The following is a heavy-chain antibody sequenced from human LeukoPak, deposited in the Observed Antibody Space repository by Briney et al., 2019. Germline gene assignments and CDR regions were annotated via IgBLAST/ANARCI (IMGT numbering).Heavy chain of an antibody. CDR1: GGIFSSYA. D-gene: IGHD3-10*01. V-gene: IGHV1-69*04. CDR2: IILILGIA. J-gene: IGHJ5*02. CDR3: ARSLWFQLNNWFDP. Sequence: SSVKVSCKASGGIFSSYAISWVRQAPGRGLEWMGRIILILGIANYAQKFQGRVTITADKSTSTAYMELRSLRSEDTAVYYCARSLWFQLNNWFDPWGQGTLVTVSS.